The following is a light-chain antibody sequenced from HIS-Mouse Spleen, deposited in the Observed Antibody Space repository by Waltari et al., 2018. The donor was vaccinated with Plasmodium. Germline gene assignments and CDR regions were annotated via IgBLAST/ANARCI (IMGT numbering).Light chain of an antibody. J-gene: IGLJ2*01. CDR1: ALPKQY. V-gene: IGLV3-25*02. CDR3: QSADSSGTYRV. CDR2: NGS. Sequence: SYELTQPPSVSVSPGQTARITCSGDALPKQYAYWYQQKPGQAPVLVIYNGSERPSGIPERCSGSRSGTTVTLTISGGQAEEEADYYCQSADSSGTYRVFGGGTKLTVL.